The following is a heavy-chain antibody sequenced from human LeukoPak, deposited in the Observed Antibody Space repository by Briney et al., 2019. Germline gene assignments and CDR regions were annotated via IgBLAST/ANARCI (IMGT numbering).Heavy chain of an antibody. Sequence: VRQAPGKGLEWVALVSDDGSKTYYADSVKGRFTISRDNSKNTIFLQISSLRAEDTAVYYCAKDWDGSGSYIDFWGQGTLVTVSS. V-gene: IGHV3-30*15. CDR2: VSDDGSKT. J-gene: IGHJ4*02. D-gene: IGHD3-10*01. CDR3: AKDWDGSGSYIDF.